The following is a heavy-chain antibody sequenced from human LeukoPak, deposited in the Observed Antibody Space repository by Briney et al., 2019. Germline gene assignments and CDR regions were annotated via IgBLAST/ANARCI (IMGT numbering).Heavy chain of an antibody. CDR3: XXXXXGYGGTLFDY. CDR2: IYYSGST. Sequence: CTVSXGSISSNSYYWGWVRQPPGTGLEWIGCIYYSGSTYYNPSLKSRVTISVEKSKKQFSLKLSCVTAADRASYSXXXXXXGYGGTLFDYWGQGTLVTVSS. V-gene: IGHV4-39*01. CDR1: XGSISSNSYY. J-gene: IGHJ4*02. D-gene: IGHD4-23*01.